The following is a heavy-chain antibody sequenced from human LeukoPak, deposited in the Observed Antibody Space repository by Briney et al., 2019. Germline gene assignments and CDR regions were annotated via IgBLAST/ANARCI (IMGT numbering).Heavy chain of an antibody. Sequence: GGSLRLSCAASGFTFSSYGMHWVRQAPGKGLEWVAVIWYDGSNKYHADSVKGRFTISRDNSKNTLYLQMNSLRAEDTAVYYCARDRGGYCSGGSCYPALSSFDPWGQGTLVTVSS. J-gene: IGHJ5*02. CDR1: GFTFSSYG. D-gene: IGHD2-15*01. CDR2: IWYDGSNK. CDR3: ARDRGGYCSGGSCYPALSSFDP. V-gene: IGHV3-33*08.